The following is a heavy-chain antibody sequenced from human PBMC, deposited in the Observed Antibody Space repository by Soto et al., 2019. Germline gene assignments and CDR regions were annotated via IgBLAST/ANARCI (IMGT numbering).Heavy chain of an antibody. Sequence: KVSCKASGYVNTIYWIGWVRQMPGKGLEWMGIIYPGDSDTRYSPSFQGQVTISADKSISTAYLQWSSLKASDTAMYYCARSDSSGWYSDAFDIWGQGTMVTVSS. D-gene: IGHD6-19*01. CDR2: IYPGDSDT. V-gene: IGHV5-51*01. CDR1: GYVNTIYW. J-gene: IGHJ3*02. CDR3: ARSDSSGWYSDAFDI.